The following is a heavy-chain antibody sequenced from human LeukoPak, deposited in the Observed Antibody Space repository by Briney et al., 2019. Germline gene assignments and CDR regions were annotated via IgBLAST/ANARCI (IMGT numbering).Heavy chain of an antibody. J-gene: IGHJ4*02. CDR1: GFTFSSYA. CDR3: AKDLEPGVAANFDY. CDR2: ISGSGGST. V-gene: IGHV3-23*01. D-gene: IGHD2-15*01. Sequence: GGSLRLSCAASGFTFSSYAMSRVRQAPGKGLEWVSAISGSGGSTYYADSVKGRFTISRDNSKNTLYLQMNSLRAEDTAVYYCAKDLEPGVAANFDYWGQGTLVTVSS.